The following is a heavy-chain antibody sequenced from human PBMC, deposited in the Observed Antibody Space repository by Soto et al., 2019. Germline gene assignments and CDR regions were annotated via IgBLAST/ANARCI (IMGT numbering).Heavy chain of an antibody. V-gene: IGHV3-33*01. CDR3: ARAGGSVTTWFDY. CDR1: GFTFSSYG. J-gene: IGHJ4*02. CDR2: IWYDGSNK. Sequence: GSLRLSCAASGFTFSSYGMHWVRQAPGKGLEWVAVIWYDGSNKYYADSVKGRFTISRDNSKNTLYLQMNSLRAEDTAVYYCARAGGSVTTWFDYWGQGTLVTVSS. D-gene: IGHD4-17*01.